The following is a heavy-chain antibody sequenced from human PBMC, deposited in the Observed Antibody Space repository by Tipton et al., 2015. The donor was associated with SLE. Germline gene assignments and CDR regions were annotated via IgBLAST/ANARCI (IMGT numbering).Heavy chain of an antibody. J-gene: IGHJ4*02. D-gene: IGHD3-10*01. CDR1: GFTFSSYA. CDR2: IWYDGSNK. V-gene: IGHV3-33*08. Sequence: SLRFSCAASGFTFSSYAMSWVRQAPGKGLEWVAVIWYDGSNKYYADSVKGRFTISRDNSKNTLYLQMNSLRAEDTAVYYCARGEDYYGSGSLQLFDYWGQGTLVTVSS. CDR3: ARGEDYYGSGSLQLFDY.